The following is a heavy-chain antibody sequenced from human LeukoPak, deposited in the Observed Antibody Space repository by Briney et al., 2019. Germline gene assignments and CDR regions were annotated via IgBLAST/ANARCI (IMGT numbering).Heavy chain of an antibody. CDR3: ARAQRGRYYYYYYMDV. V-gene: IGHV4-34*01. CDR1: DGSISSYY. CDR2: INHSGST. D-gene: IGHD5-12*01. Sequence: SETLSLTCTVSDGSISSYYWSWIRQPPGKGLEWIGEINHSGSTNYNPSLKSRVTISVDTSKNQFSLKLSSVTAADTAVYYCARAQRGRYYYYYYMDVWGKGTTVTVSS. J-gene: IGHJ6*03.